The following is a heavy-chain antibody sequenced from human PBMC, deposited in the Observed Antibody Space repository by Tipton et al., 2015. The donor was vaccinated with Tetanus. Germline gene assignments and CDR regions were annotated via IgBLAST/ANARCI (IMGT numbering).Heavy chain of an antibody. CDR3: ARGYSYGGGWFDP. CDR2: IYYSGST. J-gene: IGHJ5*02. CDR1: GGSISSSSYY. V-gene: IGHV4-39*01. Sequence: LRLSCTVSGGSISSSSYYWGWIRQPPGKGLEWIGSIYYSGSTYYNPSLKSRVTISVDTSKNQFSLKLSSVTAAGTAVYYCARGYSYGGGWFDPRGQGTLVTVSS. D-gene: IGHD5-18*01.